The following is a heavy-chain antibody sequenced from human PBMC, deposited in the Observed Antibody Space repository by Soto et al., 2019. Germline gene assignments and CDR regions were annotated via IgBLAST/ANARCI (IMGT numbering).Heavy chain of an antibody. Sequence: GVSLRLSCAASGFAFSSEWMHWVRQGPGKGLVWVSRIDPYDTGITYADSVKGRFTISRDNAKNTLYLQMNSLRAEDTAVYYCTSDTFGARDSRCQGTLVTVSS. CDR1: GFAFSSEW. J-gene: IGHJ4*02. D-gene: IGHD2-15*01. CDR2: IDPYDTGI. CDR3: TSDTFGARDS. V-gene: IGHV3-74*01.